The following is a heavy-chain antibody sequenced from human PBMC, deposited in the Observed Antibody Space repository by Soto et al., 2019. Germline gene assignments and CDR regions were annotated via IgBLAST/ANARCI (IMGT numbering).Heavy chain of an antibody. V-gene: IGHV4-30-2*01. CDR1: RVSISSDRYS. CDR3: ARGMTTVTTLDY. CDR2: IYHSGST. Sequence: SDTLSLTCAVSRVSISSDRYSWTWFLQPPGKGLDWIGYIYHSGSTYYNPSLKSRVTISVDRSKNQFSLKLSSVTAADTAVYYCARGMTTVTTLDYWGQGTLVTVS. J-gene: IGHJ4*02. D-gene: IGHD4-4*01.